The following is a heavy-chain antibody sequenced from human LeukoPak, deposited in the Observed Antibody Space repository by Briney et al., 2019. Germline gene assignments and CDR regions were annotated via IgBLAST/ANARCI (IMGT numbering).Heavy chain of an antibody. CDR3: AREGSYLNSGGSYYLHWLDP. Sequence: RGSLRLSCAASGFTFSRYWMHWVRQAPGKGLEWVSYSDTEGSMTSYADSVKGRFTISRDNAKNTLYLEMHSLRVEDTAIYYCAREGSYLNSGGSYYLHWLDPWGQGTLVTVSS. CDR2: SDTEGSMT. V-gene: IGHV3-74*01. J-gene: IGHJ5*02. CDR1: GFTFSRYW. D-gene: IGHD3-22*01.